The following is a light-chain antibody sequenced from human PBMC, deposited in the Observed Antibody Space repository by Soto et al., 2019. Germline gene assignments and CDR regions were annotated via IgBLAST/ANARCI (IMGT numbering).Light chain of an antibody. Sequence: EIVLTQSPATLSLSPGERATLSCRASQSVSNNYLAWYQQKPGQAPRLLIYGASSRATGIPDRFSGSGSGTDFTLTISRLEPEDFAVYYCQQYGSSPPLTFGGGTKVDI. CDR3: QQYGSSPPLT. CDR1: QSVSNNY. V-gene: IGKV3-20*01. CDR2: GAS. J-gene: IGKJ4*01.